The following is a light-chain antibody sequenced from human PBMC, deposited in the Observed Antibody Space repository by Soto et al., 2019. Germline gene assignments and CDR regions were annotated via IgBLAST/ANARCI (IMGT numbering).Light chain of an antibody. Sequence: QSALTQPASVSGSPGQSITISCTGTSSDIGGHHFVSWYQQQSGKAPKLVIYEVTDRPSGVSDRFSGSKSGNTASLTVSGLQPEDEADYYCSSYTSSSRYVFGTGTKVTVL. CDR2: EVT. CDR3: SSYTSSSRYV. CDR1: SSDIGGHHF. V-gene: IGLV2-14*01. J-gene: IGLJ1*01.